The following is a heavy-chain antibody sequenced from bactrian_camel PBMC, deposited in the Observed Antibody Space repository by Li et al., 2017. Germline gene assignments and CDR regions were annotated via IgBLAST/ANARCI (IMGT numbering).Heavy chain of an antibody. J-gene: IGHJ4*01. CDR2: IYTRGVST. D-gene: IGHD6*01. V-gene: IGHV3S40*01. Sequence: VQLVESGGGSVQAGGSLTLSCAASGYTYSRNCMGWFRQAPGKEREGVAAIYTRGVSTYYADSVKGRFTISQDKAKNTVYLQMSSLKPEDTAMYYCAAAPTGLLCGGSWLKGAGYERNYWGQGTQVTVS. CDR1: GYTYSRNC. CDR3: AAAPTGLLCGGSWLKGAGYERNY.